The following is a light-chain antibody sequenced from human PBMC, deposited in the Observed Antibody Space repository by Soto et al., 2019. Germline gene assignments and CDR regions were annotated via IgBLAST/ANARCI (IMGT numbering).Light chain of an antibody. Sequence: EIVSTPSPATLSVSPGERATLSCRASQSVSSNLAWYQQKPGQAPRLLISDSSTRATGIPARFSGCGSGTEFTLTVSSLQSEDFALYVCNQYDHWPLTFGVGTKVDIK. CDR2: DSS. J-gene: IGKJ4*01. CDR3: NQYDHWPLT. V-gene: IGKV3D-15*01. CDR1: QSVSSN.